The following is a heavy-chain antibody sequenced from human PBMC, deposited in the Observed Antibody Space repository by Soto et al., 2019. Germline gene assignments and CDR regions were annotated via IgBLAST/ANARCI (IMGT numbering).Heavy chain of an antibody. CDR2: IIPILGIA. CDR1: GGTFSSYT. D-gene: IGHD6-19*01. V-gene: IGHV1-69*02. J-gene: IGHJ2*01. Sequence: ASVKVSCKASGGTFSSYTISWVRQAPGQGLEWMGRIIPILGIANYAQKFQGRVTITADKSTSTAYMELSSLRSEDTAVYYCARVPGSGPNWYFDLWGRGTLVTVSS. CDR3: ARVPGSGPNWYFDL.